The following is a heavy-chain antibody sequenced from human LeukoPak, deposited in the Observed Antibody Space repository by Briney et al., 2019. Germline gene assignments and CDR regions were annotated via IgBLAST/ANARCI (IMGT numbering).Heavy chain of an antibody. CDR1: GGSFSGYY. V-gene: IGHV4-34*01. Sequence: KASETLSLTCAVYGGSFSGYYWSWIRQPPGKGLEWIGEINHSGSTNYNPSLKSRVTISVDTSKNQFSLKLSSVTAADTAVYYCARSGYSSSWPLYYYYGMDVWGQGTTVTVSS. J-gene: IGHJ6*02. CDR3: ARSGYSSSWPLYYYYGMDV. D-gene: IGHD6-13*01. CDR2: INHSGST.